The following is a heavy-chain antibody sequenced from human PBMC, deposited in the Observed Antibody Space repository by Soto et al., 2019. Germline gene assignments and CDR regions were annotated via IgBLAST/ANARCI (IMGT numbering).Heavy chain of an antibody. CDR1: GYTLTELS. V-gene: IGHV1-24*01. D-gene: IGHD3-22*01. CDR2: FDPEDGET. J-gene: IGHJ3*02. CDR3: ATVREVRAYYYDSSGYYGRVPAFDI. Sequence: GDSVKVSWKVSGYTLTELSMHWVLQAPGKGLEWMGGFDPEDGETIYAQKFQGRVTMTEDTSTDTAYMELSSLRSEDTAVYYCATVREVRAYYYDSSGYYGRVPAFDIWGQGTMVTVSS.